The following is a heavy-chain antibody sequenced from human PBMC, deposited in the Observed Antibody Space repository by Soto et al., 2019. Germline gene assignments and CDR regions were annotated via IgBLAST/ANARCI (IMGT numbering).Heavy chain of an antibody. D-gene: IGHD1-26*01. V-gene: IGHV1-8*01. CDR2: LNPKSGMT. J-gene: IGHJ4*02. CDR1: GYTFTTYD. CDR3: ARVAGSPDY. Sequence: QVQLVQSGPEVKKPGASVKVSCKASGYTFTTYDFNWVRQAPGQGLEWMGWLNPKSGMTGSAQKFQGRVTMTRDSARSTVYREVSSRRSEDTAVYYCARVAGSPDYWGQGTMVTVSS.